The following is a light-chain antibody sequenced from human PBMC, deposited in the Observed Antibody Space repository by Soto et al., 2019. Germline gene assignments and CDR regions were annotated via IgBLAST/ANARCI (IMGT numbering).Light chain of an antibody. CDR1: QSISSW. Sequence: DIQMTQSPSTLSASVGDKVTITCRASQSISSWLAWYQQKPGKAPKLLIYKASSLESGVPSRFSGSGSGTEFTLTISSLQPDDFATYYCQQYNSYQGPFGQGTKVDIK. V-gene: IGKV1-5*03. CDR3: QQYNSYQGP. J-gene: IGKJ1*01. CDR2: KAS.